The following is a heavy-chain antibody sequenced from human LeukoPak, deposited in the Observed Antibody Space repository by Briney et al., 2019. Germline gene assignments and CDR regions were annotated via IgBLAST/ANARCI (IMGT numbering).Heavy chain of an antibody. D-gene: IGHD7-27*01. V-gene: IGHV4-59*01. J-gene: IGHJ4*02. CDR2: IYYTGNT. Sequence: PSETLSLTCTVSGDSITTYYWSWIRQPPGKGLEWVAYIYYTGNTNYNPSLKSRVTISVDTSKNQFSLKLNSVTAADTAVYYCARAPHWDRPFDYWGQGILVTVSS. CDR3: ARAPHWDRPFDY. CDR1: GDSITTYY.